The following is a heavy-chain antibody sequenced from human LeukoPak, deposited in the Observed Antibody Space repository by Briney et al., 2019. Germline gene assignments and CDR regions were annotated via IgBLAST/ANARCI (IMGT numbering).Heavy chain of an antibody. CDR2: IYSKADGGTI. Sequence: PGGSLRLSCAASGFTFSNAWMNWVRQAPGKGLEWVGRIYSKADGGTIEYPAPVKGRFTISRDDSKNTLYLQMNSLKTGDTAVYYCTRGSNRYDSSDLDNWGQGTLVTVSS. V-gene: IGHV3-15*01. CDR1: GFTFSNAW. D-gene: IGHD3-22*01. J-gene: IGHJ4*02. CDR3: TRGSNRYDSSDLDN.